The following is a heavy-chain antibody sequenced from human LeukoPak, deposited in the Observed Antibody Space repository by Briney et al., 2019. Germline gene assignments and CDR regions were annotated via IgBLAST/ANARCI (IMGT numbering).Heavy chain of an antibody. CDR3: VRIQPWYYFDY. CDR2: IYSGGST. CDR1: GFTVSSKY. Sequence: GGSLRLSCAASGFTVSSKYMSWVRQAPGKGLEWVSLIYSGGSTYYADSVKGRFTISRDSSKNTLHLQMNSLRAEDTAVYYCVRIQPWYYFDYWGQGTLVTVSS. J-gene: IGHJ4*02. V-gene: IGHV3-53*01. D-gene: IGHD5-18*01.